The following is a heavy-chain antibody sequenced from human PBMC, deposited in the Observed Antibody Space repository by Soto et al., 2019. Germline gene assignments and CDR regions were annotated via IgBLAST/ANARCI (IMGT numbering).Heavy chain of an antibody. CDR2: ISSNGGST. D-gene: IGHD3-22*01. Sequence: PGGSLRLSCSASGFTFSSYAMHWVRQAPGKGLEYVSAISSNGGSTYYADSVKGRFTISRDNSKNTLYLQMSSLRAEDTAVYYCVKDKEIYYDSSGYYFVYYYYGMDVWGQGTTVTVSS. CDR3: VKDKEIYYDSSGYYFVYYYYGMDV. J-gene: IGHJ6*02. CDR1: GFTFSSYA. V-gene: IGHV3-64D*08.